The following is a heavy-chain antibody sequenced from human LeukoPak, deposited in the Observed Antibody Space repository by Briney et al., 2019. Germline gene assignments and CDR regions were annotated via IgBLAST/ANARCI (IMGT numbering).Heavy chain of an antibody. V-gene: IGHV4-61*02. CDR1: GGSISSGSYY. J-gene: IGHJ3*02. CDR2: IYTSGST. Sequence: SETLSLTCIVSGGSISSGSYYWSWIRQPAGKGLEWIGRIYTSGSTTYNPSLKSRVSISVDTSMTQFSLELSSVTAADTAVYYCARGGGAFHIWGQGTVVTVSS. CDR3: ARGGGAFHI.